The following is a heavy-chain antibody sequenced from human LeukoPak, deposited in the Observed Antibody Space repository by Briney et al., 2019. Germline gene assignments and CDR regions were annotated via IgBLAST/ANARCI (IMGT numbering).Heavy chain of an antibody. CDR2: IYYSGST. J-gene: IGHJ6*03. V-gene: IGHV4-39*07. CDR3: ARLWSRDYYYYMDV. D-gene: IGHD3-3*01. Sequence: SETLSLTCTVSGGSISSSSYYWGWIRQPPGKGLEWIGSIYYSGSTNYNPSLKSRVTISVDTSKNQFSLKLSSVTAADTAVYYCARLWSRDYYYYMDVWGKGTTVTVSS. CDR1: GGSISSSSYY.